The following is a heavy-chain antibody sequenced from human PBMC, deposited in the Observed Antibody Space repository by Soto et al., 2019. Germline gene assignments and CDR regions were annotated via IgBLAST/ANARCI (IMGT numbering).Heavy chain of an antibody. CDR3: AKSEAGTYYYYYGMDV. D-gene: IGHD6-19*01. J-gene: IGHJ6*02. Sequence: ASVKVSCKASGYTFTSYGISWVRQAPGQGLEWMGWISAYNGNTNYAQKLQGRVTMTRDTSISTAYMELSRLRSDDTAVYYCAKSEAGTYYYYYGMDVWGQGTTVTVSS. CDR1: GYTFTSYG. V-gene: IGHV1-18*01. CDR2: ISAYNGNT.